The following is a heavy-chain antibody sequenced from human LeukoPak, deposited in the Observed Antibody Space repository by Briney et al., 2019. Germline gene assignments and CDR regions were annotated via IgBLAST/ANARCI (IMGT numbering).Heavy chain of an antibody. J-gene: IGHJ4*02. D-gene: IGHD6-19*01. CDR3: ARLGAGYSSGWYGDY. CDR1: GYSFTSYW. V-gene: IGHV5-51*01. Sequence: GESLKISCKGSGYSFTSYWIGWVRQMPGKGLEWMGIIYLGDSDTRYSPSFQGQVTISADKSISTAYLQWSSLKASDTAMYYCARLGAGYSSGWYGDYWGQGTLVTVSS. CDR2: IYLGDSDT.